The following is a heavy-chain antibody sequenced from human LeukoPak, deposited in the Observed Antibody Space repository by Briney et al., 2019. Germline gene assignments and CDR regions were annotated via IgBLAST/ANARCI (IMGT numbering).Heavy chain of an antibody. J-gene: IGHJ4*02. V-gene: IGHV3-21*01. CDR1: GFTFSSYS. CDR3: ARGVDTAIPMNY. Sequence: GGSLRLSRAASGFTFSSYSMNWVRQAPGKGLEWVSSISSSSSYIYYADSVKGRFTISRDNAKNSLYLQMNSLRAEDTAVYYCARGVDTAIPMNYWGQGTLVTVSS. CDR2: ISSSSSYI. D-gene: IGHD5-18*01.